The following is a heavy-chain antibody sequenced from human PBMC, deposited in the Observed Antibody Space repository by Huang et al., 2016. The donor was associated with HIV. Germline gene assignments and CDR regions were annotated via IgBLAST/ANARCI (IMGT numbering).Heavy chain of an antibody. V-gene: IGHV4-39*02. Sequence: QLQLQESGPGLVKPSETLSLTCTVSGGSIRSDNYYWGWIRQPPGKGLEWIGSIYYSGSTYSNPSRRRRVTVAVGTSEDHMSLGMRSVTAADTAVYYCTRLPGGITVIRGVITRPYWGQGTLVTVSS. D-gene: IGHD3-10*01. J-gene: IGHJ4*02. CDR3: TRLPGGITVIRGVITRPY. CDR2: IYYSGST. CDR1: GGSIRSDNYY.